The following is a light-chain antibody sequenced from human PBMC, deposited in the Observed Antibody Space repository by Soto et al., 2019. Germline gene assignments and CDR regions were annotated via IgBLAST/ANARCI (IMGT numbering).Light chain of an antibody. Sequence: DIQMTQSPSTLSASVGDRVTITCRASQSISNWLAWYQQKPGKAPKLLIYKASSLESGVPSTFSGSGSGTDITLTISSLQPDEFATYYCQQYKSYSWTFGQGTKVEIK. CDR3: QQYKSYSWT. V-gene: IGKV1-5*03. CDR1: QSISNW. J-gene: IGKJ1*01. CDR2: KAS.